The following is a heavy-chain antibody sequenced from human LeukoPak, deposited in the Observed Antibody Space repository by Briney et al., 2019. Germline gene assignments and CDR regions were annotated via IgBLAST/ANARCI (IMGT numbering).Heavy chain of an antibody. J-gene: IGHJ3*02. Sequence: ARSLRLSCAASGFTFNSYGMQWLRQAPGMELEWVAVISYDGSNKYYADSVKGRFTISRDNSKNTLYLQMNSLRAEDAAVYYCAKKNIDYSDYECAFDIWGQGTMVTVSS. CDR3: AKKNIDYSDYECAFDI. V-gene: IGHV3-30*18. D-gene: IGHD4-11*01. CDR2: ISYDGSNK. CDR1: GFTFNSYG.